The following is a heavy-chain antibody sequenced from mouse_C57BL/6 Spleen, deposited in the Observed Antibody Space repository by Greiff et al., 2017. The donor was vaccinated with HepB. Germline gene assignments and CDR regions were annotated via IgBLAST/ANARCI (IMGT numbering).Heavy chain of an antibody. J-gene: IGHJ3*01. CDR2: ISGGGGNT. V-gene: IGHV5-9*01. CDR3: ARYYDYYSAFPH. Sequence: EVKLVESGGGLVQPGGSLQLSCAASGFTFSSYTMYWVRPTPEKRLEWVATISGGGGNTYYPDSVKGRFTISRDNAKNTLYRQMSSLRSEDTALYYGARYYDYYSAFPHCGDVTL. CDR1: GFTFSSYT. D-gene: IGHD2-4*01.